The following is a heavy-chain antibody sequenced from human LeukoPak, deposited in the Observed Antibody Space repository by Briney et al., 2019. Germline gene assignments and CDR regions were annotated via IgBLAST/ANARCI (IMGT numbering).Heavy chain of an antibody. CDR2: INPNSGGT. CDR3: ARGSRPFSGLDVHH. J-gene: IGHJ4*02. D-gene: IGHD1-1*01. CDR1: GYTFTGYY. V-gene: IGHV1-2*02. Sequence: ASVKVSCKASGYTFTGYYMHWVRQAPGQGLEWMGWINPNSGGTNYAQKFQGRVTMTRNTSISTAYMELSSLGSEDTAVYYCARGSRPFSGLDVHHWGQGTLVTVSS.